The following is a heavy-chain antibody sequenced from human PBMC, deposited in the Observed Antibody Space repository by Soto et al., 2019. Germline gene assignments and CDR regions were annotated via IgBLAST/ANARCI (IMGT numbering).Heavy chain of an antibody. CDR2: INPNSGGT. CDR1: GYTFTGYY. D-gene: IGHD3-22*01. CDR3: VRDSSGYYGGGDY. V-gene: IGHV1-2*04. Sequence: QVQLVQSGAEVKKPGASVKVSCKASGYTFTGYYMHWVRQAPGQGLEWMGWINPNSGGTNYAQKFQGWFTMTRDTSISTAYMELSRLRSDDTAVYYCVRDSSGYYGGGDYWGQGTLVTVSS. J-gene: IGHJ4*02.